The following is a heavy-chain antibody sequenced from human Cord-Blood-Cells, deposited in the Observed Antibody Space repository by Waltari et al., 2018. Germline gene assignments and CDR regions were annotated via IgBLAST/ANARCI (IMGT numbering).Heavy chain of an antibody. CDR1: GGSISSSSYY. J-gene: IGHJ5*02. CDR2: LYYSGST. D-gene: IGHD2-2*01. CDR3: ARLPDMVVVPAALWFDP. Sequence: LQLQESLPGLVEPSETLSLTCTVSGGSISSSSYYWRWFRQPPGKGLEWIGSLYYSGSTYYNPSLKSRVTISVDTSKNQFSLKLSSVTAADTAVYYCARLPDMVVVPAALWFDPWGQGTLVTVSS. V-gene: IGHV4-39*01.